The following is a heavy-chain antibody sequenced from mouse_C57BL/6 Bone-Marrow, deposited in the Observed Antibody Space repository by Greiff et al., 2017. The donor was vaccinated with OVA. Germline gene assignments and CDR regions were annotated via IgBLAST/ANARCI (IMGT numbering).Heavy chain of an antibody. CDR1: GYTFTDYY. CDR2: INPYNGGT. V-gene: IGHV1-19*01. D-gene: IGHD2-1*01. Sequence: EVQLQQSGPVLVKPGASVKMSCKASGYTFTDYYMNWVKQSHGKSLEWIGVINPYNGGTSYNQKFKGKATLTVDKSSSTAYMELNSLTSEDSAVYYCARESFYGNYPYYFDYWGQGTTLTVSS. CDR3: ARESFYGNYPYYFDY. J-gene: IGHJ2*01.